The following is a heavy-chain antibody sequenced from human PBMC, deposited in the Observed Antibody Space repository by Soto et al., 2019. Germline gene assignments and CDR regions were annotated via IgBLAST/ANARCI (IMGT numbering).Heavy chain of an antibody. CDR3: AHRQRTVYFDY. J-gene: IGHJ4*02. V-gene: IGHV2-5*02. D-gene: IGHD4-17*01. Sequence: QITLKESGPTLVKPTQTLTLTCTFSGFSLSTSGVGVGWIRQPPGKALEWLALIYWDDDKRYSPSLKSRLTIPEDTSKNPVLLTMPNIDPVDTATYYCAHRQRTVYFDYWGQGTLVTVSS. CDR1: GFSLSTSGVG. CDR2: IYWDDDK.